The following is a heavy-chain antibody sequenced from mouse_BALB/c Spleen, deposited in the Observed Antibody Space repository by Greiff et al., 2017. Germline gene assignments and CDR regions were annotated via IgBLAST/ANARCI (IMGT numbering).Heavy chain of an antibody. J-gene: IGHJ4*01. CDR2: ISSGSSTI. CDR1: GFTFSSFG. D-gene: IGHD2-2*01. CDR3: ARGGAYGYDVVYAMDY. Sequence: EVMLVESGGGLVQPGGSRKLSCAASGFTFSSFGMHWVRQAPEKGLEWVAYISSGSSTIYYADTVKGRFTISRDNPKNTLFLQMTSLRSEDTAMYYCARGGAYGYDVVYAMDYWGQGTSVTVSS. V-gene: IGHV5-17*02.